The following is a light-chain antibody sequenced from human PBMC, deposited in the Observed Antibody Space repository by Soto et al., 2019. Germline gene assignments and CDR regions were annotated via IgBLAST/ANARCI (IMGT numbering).Light chain of an antibody. CDR3: QQRRSWKVT. V-gene: IGKV3-11*01. Sequence: TQSPATLSLSSGEGPTLSCRASQSINTYLAWYKQQNGQAPRILIYDASKRATGIPARLRGSRYGNNFTIPISSMEPEEGAVDYCQQRRSWKVTFGQGTRLEIK. J-gene: IGKJ5*01. CDR1: QSINTY. CDR2: DAS.